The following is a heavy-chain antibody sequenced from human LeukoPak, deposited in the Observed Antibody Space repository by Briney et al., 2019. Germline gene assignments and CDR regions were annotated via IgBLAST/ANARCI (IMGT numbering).Heavy chain of an antibody. CDR1: GFPFSNHA. Sequence: GGSLRLSCAASGFPFSNHAMSWVRQPPGKGLEWIAAISNGNTYYADSVRGRFAISRDDSKNMVYLQMNSLRDEDTALYYCVREAGYCASVCLKSNWFDPWGQGTQVTVSS. CDR2: ISNGNT. D-gene: IGHD2-15*01. CDR3: VREAGYCASVCLKSNWFDP. V-gene: IGHV3-23*01. J-gene: IGHJ5*02.